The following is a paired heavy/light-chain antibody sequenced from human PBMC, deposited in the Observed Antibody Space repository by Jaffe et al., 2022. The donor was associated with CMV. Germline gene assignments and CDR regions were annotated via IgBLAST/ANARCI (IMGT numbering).Light chain of an antibody. Sequence: DIVMTQSPDSLAVSLGERATINCKASQSVLYSSTNKNYLAWYQQKPRQPPKLLIYWASTRESGVPDRFSGSGSGTDFTLTISSLQAEDVAVYYCHQYYSSPWTFGQGTRVEIK. V-gene: IGKV4-1*01. CDR1: QSVLYSSTNKNY. CDR3: HQYYSSPWT. J-gene: IGKJ1*01. CDR2: WAS.
Heavy chain of an antibody. CDR1: GFSLTNTGVG. V-gene: IGHV2-5*02. J-gene: IGHJ3*02. CDR3: AHRRRHYYDSENYADPFDI. D-gene: IGHD3-10*01. Sequence: QITLKESGPTLVKPTQTLTLTCTFSGFSLTNTGVGVGWIRQPPGRALEWLALIYWDDDKRYRPSLKTRLTITKDTSKNQVVLTMTNMDPVDTATYYCAHRRRHYYDSENYADPFDIWGQGTMVTVSS. CDR2: IYWDDDK.